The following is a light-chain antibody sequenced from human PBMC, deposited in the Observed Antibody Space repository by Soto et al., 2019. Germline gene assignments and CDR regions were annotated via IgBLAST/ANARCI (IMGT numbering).Light chain of an antibody. J-gene: IGKJ2*01. CDR3: QSYNDWPFT. CDR1: ESLSTY. V-gene: IGKV3-15*01. Sequence: EIVMTQSPATPSVSPGERVTLSCRASESLSTYLAWYQQKPGQAPRLLIYGASTKATGITARFSGSGSATDFTLTISSLQSEDFAVYYCQSYNDWPFTFGQGTKLEI. CDR2: GAS.